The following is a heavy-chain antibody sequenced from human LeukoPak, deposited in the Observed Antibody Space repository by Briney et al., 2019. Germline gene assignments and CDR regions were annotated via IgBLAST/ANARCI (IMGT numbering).Heavy chain of an antibody. CDR3: ARDGYSYGFGY. V-gene: IGHV4-4*07. CDR2: VYTSGGT. Sequence: SETLSLPCSVSGGSLSGFYWSWIRHSAEKGLEWIGHVYTSGGTNYNPSLKNRVTISVDMSENRFSLRLSSVTAADTAIYYCARDGYSYGFGYWGQGTLVTVSS. J-gene: IGHJ4*02. D-gene: IGHD5-18*01. CDR1: GGSLSGFY.